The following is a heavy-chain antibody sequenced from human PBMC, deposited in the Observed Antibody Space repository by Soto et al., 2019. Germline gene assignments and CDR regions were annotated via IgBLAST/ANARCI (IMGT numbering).Heavy chain of an antibody. CDR1: GFTFRSYA. D-gene: IGHD6-13*01. V-gene: IGHV3-23*01. J-gene: IGHJ4*02. Sequence: PGGSLRLSCAACGFTFRSYALSRLRQAPGKGLEWVSAISGSGGSTYYADSVKGRFTISRDNSKNTLYLQMNSLRAEDTAVYYCAKGQEGSSPWSELNYWGQAT. CDR3: AKGQEGSSPWSELNY. CDR2: ISGSGGST.